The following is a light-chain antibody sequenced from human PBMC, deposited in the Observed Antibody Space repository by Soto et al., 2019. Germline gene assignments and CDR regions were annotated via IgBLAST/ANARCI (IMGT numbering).Light chain of an antibody. Sequence: QSALTQPPSVSGSPGQSVAISCTGTSSDVGGSNGVSWYQQPPGTAPKLIIYDVSNRPSGVPDRFSGSKSGNTASLIISGLQAEDEGDYYCSSYTSSSTDVFVTGTQLTVL. CDR3: SSYTSSSTDV. J-gene: IGLJ1*01. CDR1: SSDVGGSNG. CDR2: DVS. V-gene: IGLV2-18*02.